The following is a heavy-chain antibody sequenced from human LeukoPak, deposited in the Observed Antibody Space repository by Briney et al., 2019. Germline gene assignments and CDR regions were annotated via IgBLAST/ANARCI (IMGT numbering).Heavy chain of an antibody. D-gene: IGHD2-2*01. Sequence: GGSLRLSCAASGFTFNTYTMHWVRQAPGKGLEWVAFASFDGRNKYYAESVKGRFTISRDNSENTLYLQMNSLRDEDTALYYCTREIDTSSYNLFFDYWGQGTLVTVTS. CDR2: ASFDGRNK. V-gene: IGHV3-30*04. CDR1: GFTFNTYT. J-gene: IGHJ4*02. CDR3: TREIDTSSYNLFFDY.